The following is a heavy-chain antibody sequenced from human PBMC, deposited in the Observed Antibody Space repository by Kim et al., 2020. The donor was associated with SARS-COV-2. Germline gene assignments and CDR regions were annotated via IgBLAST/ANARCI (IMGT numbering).Heavy chain of an antibody. CDR3: ARWPGGKRGFDS. J-gene: IGHJ4*02. V-gene: IGHV5-51*01. Sequence: RTSPSFQGKVTISADKSINTAYLQGSSLRASDIAMYYCARWPGGKRGFDSWGQGTLVTVSS. D-gene: IGHD2-15*01.